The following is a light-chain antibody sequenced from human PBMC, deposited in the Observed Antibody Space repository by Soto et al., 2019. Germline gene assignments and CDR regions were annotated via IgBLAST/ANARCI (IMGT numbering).Light chain of an antibody. V-gene: IGLV2-11*01. CDR1: SSDVGGYNY. Sequence: QSALTQPASVSGSPGQSITISCTGTSSDVGGYNYVSWYQQHPGKAPKLMIYDVTKRPSGVPDRFSGSKSGNTASLAISGLQAEDEADYYCCSYAGSYTSHVVFGGGTKLTVL. CDR3: CSYAGSYTSHVV. CDR2: DVT. J-gene: IGLJ2*01.